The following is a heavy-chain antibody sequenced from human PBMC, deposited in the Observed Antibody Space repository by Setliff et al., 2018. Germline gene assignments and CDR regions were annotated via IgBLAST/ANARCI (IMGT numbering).Heavy chain of an antibody. CDR3: VRRGGTAGQGAFDI. J-gene: IGHJ3*02. V-gene: IGHV3-23*01. CDR1: GFSFSSYA. CDR2: VNDNGRTT. Sequence: GGSLRFSCAASGFSFSSYAVSWVRQAPGKGLEWVSTVNDNGRTTYYPNSVKGQFTISRDNSKNTLYLQMNNLRAEDTALYYCVRRGGTAGQGAFDIWGQGTMVTVSS. D-gene: IGHD6-19*01.